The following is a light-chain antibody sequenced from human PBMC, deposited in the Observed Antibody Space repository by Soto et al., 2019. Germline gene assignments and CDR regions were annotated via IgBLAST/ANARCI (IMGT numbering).Light chain of an antibody. CDR3: AAWDDSLDGYV. V-gene: IGLV1-44*01. J-gene: IGLJ1*01. CDR2: NNN. CDR1: SXNIGSNT. Sequence: QSVLTQPPSASGTPGQRVTISCSGSSXNIGSNTVNWYQHLPGTAPKLLIYNNNQRPSGVPDRFSGSKSGTSASLAISGLQSEDEADYYCAAWDDSLDGYVFGTGTKVTIL.